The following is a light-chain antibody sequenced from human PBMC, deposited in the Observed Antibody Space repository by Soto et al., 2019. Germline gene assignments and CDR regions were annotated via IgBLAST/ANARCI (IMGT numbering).Light chain of an antibody. V-gene: IGKV1-5*03. Sequence: DIQMTQSPSTLSASVGDRVTITCRASQNVNDWLAWYQQKPGKAPKLLIYNASTLENGVPSRFSGSGFGTEFTLTISSLQLDDFATYYCQQYNTYSFTFGPGAKVDIK. CDR3: QQYNTYSFT. J-gene: IGKJ3*01. CDR1: QNVNDW. CDR2: NAS.